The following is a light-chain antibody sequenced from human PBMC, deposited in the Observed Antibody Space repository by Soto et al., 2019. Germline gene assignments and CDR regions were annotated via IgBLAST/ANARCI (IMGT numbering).Light chain of an antibody. Sequence: EIVLTQSPATLSVSPGERATLSCRASQSVSSNLAWYQQKPGQAPRLLIYGASTSATGIPARFSGSGSGTEFTLTISSLQSEDFAVYYCQQYNNWPPMAFGQGTNVEIK. CDR3: QQYNNWPPMA. CDR1: QSVSSN. V-gene: IGKV3-15*01. CDR2: GAS. J-gene: IGKJ1*01.